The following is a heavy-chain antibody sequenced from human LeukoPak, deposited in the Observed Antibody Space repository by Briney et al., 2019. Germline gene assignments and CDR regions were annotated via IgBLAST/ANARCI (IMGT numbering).Heavy chain of an antibody. CDR1: GFTFSRYS. CDR3: AKDRVWNSLDS. J-gene: IGHJ4*02. D-gene: IGHD1-7*01. CDR2: INADGSGT. V-gene: IGHV3-74*01. Sequence: GGSLRLSCVTSGFTFSRYSMNWVRQAPGKGLVWVSRINADGSGTTYADSVKGRFTISRDNAKNTLYLQMNSLKNDDTAVYYCAKDRVWNSLDSWGQGTLVTVSS.